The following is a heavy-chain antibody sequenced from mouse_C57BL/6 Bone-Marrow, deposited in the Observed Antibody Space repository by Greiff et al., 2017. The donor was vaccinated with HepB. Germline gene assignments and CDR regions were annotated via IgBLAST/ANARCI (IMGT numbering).Heavy chain of an antibody. J-gene: IGHJ4*01. CDR1: GYTFTSYG. D-gene: IGHD2-4*01. Sequence: LQESGAELARPGASVKLSCKASGYTFTSYGISWVKQRTGQGLEWIGEIYPRSGNTYYNEKFKGKATLTADKSSSTAYMELRSLTSEDSAVYFCARGGLRRRAMDYWGQGTSVTVSS. CDR2: IYPRSGNT. CDR3: ARGGLRRRAMDY. V-gene: IGHV1-81*01.